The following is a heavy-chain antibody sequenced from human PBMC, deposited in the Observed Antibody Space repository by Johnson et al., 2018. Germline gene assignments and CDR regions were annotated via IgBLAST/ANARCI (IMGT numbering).Heavy chain of an antibody. CDR3: AKSPYSYETPAYYIDV. D-gene: IGHD5-18*01. V-gene: IGHV3-30*18. Sequence: QVQLVQSGGGVVQXGRSLRLSCVASGFTFSSYGMYWVRQAPGKGLEWVAVISYDGSHKNYADSVKGRFTISRDNSKNTLYLQMNSLRAEDKAVYYCAKSPYSYETPAYYIDVWGKGTTVTVSS. CDR1: GFTFSSYG. CDR2: ISYDGSHK. J-gene: IGHJ6*03.